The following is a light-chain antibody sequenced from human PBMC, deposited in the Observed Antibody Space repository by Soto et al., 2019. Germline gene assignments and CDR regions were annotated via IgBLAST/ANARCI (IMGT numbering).Light chain of an antibody. CDR2: DNN. V-gene: IGLV1-51*01. CDR1: SSNIGNNY. J-gene: IGLJ2*01. CDR3: GMWDSSLSDARVV. Sequence: QSVLTQPPSVSAAPGQKVTISCSGSSSNIGNNYVSWYQQLPGTAPKLLIYDNNKRPSGIPDRFSGYKSGTSAHLGIPGLQTGDQEDYYCGMWDSSLSDARVVFGGGTKLTVL.